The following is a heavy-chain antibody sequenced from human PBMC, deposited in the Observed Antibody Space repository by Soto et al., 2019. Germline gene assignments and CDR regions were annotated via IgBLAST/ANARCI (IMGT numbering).Heavy chain of an antibody. J-gene: IGHJ5*02. CDR1: GGSVTSSTSS. Sequence: QVQLQESGPGLVNPSETLSLTCTVSGGSVTSSTSSWAWVRQPPGKGLHWIGTIFYGHGTYYNPSLESRVTISLDTSKIQFSLELTSVTAADMAVYYCARQPTGYPNWFDAWGRGILVIVSS. D-gene: IGHD3-9*01. CDR3: ARQPTGYPNWFDA. CDR2: IFYGHGT. V-gene: IGHV4-39*01.